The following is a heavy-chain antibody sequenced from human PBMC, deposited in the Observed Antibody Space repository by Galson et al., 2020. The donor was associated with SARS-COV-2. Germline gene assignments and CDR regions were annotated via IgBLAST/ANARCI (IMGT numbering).Heavy chain of an antibody. CDR3: AKEDPMTGRTDEYFPH. J-gene: IGHJ1*01. D-gene: IGHD3-9*01. CDR1: GFTFSSSA. V-gene: IGHV3-23*01. CDR2: IRGSGGIT. Sequence: GGSLRLSCAASGFTFSSSAMSWVRQAPGKGLEWVSEIRGSGGITYYADSVKGPFTIFRDTAKNTLYLQMNSLRAEDTAIYYCAKEDPMTGRTDEYFPHWGQGPLVAVSS.